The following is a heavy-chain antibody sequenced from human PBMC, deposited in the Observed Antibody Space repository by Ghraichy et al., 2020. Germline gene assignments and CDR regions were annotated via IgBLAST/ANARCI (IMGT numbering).Heavy chain of an antibody. Sequence: ASEKVSCKASGYTFTGYYMHWVRQAPGQGLEWMGRINPNSGGTNYAQKFQGRVTMTRDTSISTAYMELSRLRSDDTAVYYCARDGCSGGSCYYVDYWGQGTLVTVSS. D-gene: IGHD2-15*01. V-gene: IGHV1-2*06. CDR1: GYTFTGYY. J-gene: IGHJ4*02. CDR3: ARDGCSGGSCYYVDY. CDR2: INPNSGGT.